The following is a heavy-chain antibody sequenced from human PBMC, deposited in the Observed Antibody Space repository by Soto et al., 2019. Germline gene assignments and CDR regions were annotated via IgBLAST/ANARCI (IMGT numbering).Heavy chain of an antibody. CDR3: ARGGITIFGVVITYFDY. V-gene: IGHV1-18*01. CDR1: GYTFTSYG. Sequence: GASVKVSCKASGYTFTSYGISWVRQAPGQGPEWMGWISAYNGNTNYAQKLQGRVTMTTDTSTSTAYMELRSLRSDDTAVYYCARGGITIFGVVITYFDYWGQGTRVTVSS. CDR2: ISAYNGNT. D-gene: IGHD3-3*01. J-gene: IGHJ4*02.